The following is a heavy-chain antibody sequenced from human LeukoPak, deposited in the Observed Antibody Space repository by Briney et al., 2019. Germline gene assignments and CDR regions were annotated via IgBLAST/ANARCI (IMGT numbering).Heavy chain of an antibody. CDR3: ARVFRGAVTANWFDL. J-gene: IGHJ5*02. Sequence: WKTLSLTYSVSGGSINGNYWTWIRQPPGKGLEWIGYIYDDGTTTYNPSLESRLTMSIDRSASHFSLTLRSVTAADTAVYYCARVFRGAVTANWFDLWDQGTLVSVSS. CDR1: GGSINGNY. D-gene: IGHD2-21*02. CDR2: IYDDGTT. V-gene: IGHV4-59*01.